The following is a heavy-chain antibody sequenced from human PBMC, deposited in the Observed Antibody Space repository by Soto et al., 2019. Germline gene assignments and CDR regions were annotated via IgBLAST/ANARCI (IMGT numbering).Heavy chain of an antibody. CDR1: GGSFSGYY. D-gene: IGHD3-10*01. CDR2: INHRGST. Sequence: QVQLQQWGAGRLKPSETLSLTCAVYGGSFSGYYWSWIRQPPGKGLEWIGEINHRGSTNYNPSLKSRVPISVDTSKNQFSLKLSSVTAADTAVYYCARGRGMVRGVVLDYWGQGTLVTVSS. V-gene: IGHV4-34*01. CDR3: ARGRGMVRGVVLDY. J-gene: IGHJ4*02.